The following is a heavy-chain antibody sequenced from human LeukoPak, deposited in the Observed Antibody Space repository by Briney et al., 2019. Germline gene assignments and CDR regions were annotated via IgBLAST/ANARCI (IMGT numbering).Heavy chain of an antibody. CDR2: ISGSGGST. CDR3: ARDFQYGEPAY. J-gene: IGHJ4*02. CDR1: GFTFSSYA. D-gene: IGHD4-17*01. Sequence: PGGSLTLSCAASGFTFSSYAMIWLRQAPGKGLEEVSAISGSGGSTYYADSVKGRFTISRDNSKNTLYLQMNSLRAEDTAVYYCARDFQYGEPAYWGQGTLVTVSS. V-gene: IGHV3-23*01.